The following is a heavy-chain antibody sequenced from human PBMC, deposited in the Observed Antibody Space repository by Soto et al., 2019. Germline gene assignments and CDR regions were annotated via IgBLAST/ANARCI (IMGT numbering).Heavy chain of an antibody. CDR3: ARGPILGGTNDWFDP. CDR1: GYTFTDYY. V-gene: IGHV1-2*02. Sequence: QVRLVQSGAELKKPGASVNVSCKASGYTFTDYYIHWVRQAPGQGLERMGWISPNSGGTNYAQKFQGRVTMTRDTSITTAFMELSSLKSDDTAVYYCARGPILGGTNDWFDPWGQGTLVTVSS. CDR2: ISPNSGGT. J-gene: IGHJ5*02. D-gene: IGHD1-7*01.